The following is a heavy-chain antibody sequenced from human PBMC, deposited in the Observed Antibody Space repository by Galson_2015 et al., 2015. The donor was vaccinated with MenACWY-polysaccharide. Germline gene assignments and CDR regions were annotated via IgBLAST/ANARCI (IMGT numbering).Heavy chain of an antibody. CDR3: AKDLNPRAPQFDF. CDR2: LRYDGRNE. Sequence: SLRLSCAASGFPFSSYGMHWVRQAPGKGLEWVAFLRYDGRNEYYTDSVKGRFTISRDNSKNTLYLQMNSLRPEDTAVYYCAKDLNPRAPQFDFWGQGTLVTVSS. V-gene: IGHV3-30*02. J-gene: IGHJ4*02. CDR1: GFPFSSYG.